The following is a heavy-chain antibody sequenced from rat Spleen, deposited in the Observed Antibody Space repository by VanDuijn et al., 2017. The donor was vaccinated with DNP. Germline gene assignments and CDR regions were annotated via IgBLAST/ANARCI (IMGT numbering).Heavy chain of an antibody. CDR2: ISTGGSST. J-gene: IGHJ2*01. V-gene: IGHV5S13*01. D-gene: IGHD5-1*01. CDR3: KVGAQY. Sequence: EVQLVESGGGLVQPGRSLKLSCAASGFTFSNYGMAWVRQAPTKGLEWVASISTGGSSTYYRDSVKGRFTISRDNAKSTLYLQMNSLRSEDTATYYCKVGAQYWGQGVMVTVSS. CDR1: GFTFSNYG.